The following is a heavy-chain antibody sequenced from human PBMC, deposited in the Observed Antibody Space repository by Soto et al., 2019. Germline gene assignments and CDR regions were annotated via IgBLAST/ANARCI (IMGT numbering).Heavy chain of an antibody. V-gene: IGHV3-23*01. CDR1: GFTFSSYA. CDR3: AKGSATSRPYYFDY. J-gene: IGHJ4*02. Sequence: LRLSCVASGFTFSSYAMSWVRQAPGKGLEWVSAITGDGGDTFHADSVRGRLTISRDSSRNTLYLQMDSLRAEDTALYYCAKGSATSRPYYFDYWGQGSLVTVS. CDR2: ITGDGGDT.